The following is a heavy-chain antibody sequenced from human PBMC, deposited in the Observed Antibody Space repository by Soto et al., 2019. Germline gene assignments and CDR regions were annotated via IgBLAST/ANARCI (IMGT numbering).Heavy chain of an antibody. Sequence: SETLSLTCSVSGAVVTSGENYWSWVRQPPGKGLEWLGYIYDSGVTSYTPALKSRVTLSLDRPNNQVSLKLRSVTAADTAVYFCVRDIAQGYTGNVWGHGKLVTV. CDR3: VRDIAQGYTGNV. D-gene: IGHD5-12*01. CDR1: GAVVTSGENY. V-gene: IGHV4-30-4*08. J-gene: IGHJ3*01. CDR2: IYDSGVT.